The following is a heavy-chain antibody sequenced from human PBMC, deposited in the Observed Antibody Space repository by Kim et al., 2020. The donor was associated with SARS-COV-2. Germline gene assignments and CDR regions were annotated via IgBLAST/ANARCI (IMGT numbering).Heavy chain of an antibody. D-gene: IGHD2-15*01. J-gene: IGHJ5*02. Sequence: GGSLRLSCAASGFTFSNAWMSWVRQAPGKGLEWVGRIKSKTDGGTTDYAAPVKGRFTISRDDSKNTLYLQMNSLKTEDTAVYYCTTDCLGYCSGGSCYTNWFDPWGQGTLVTVSS. CDR3: TTDCLGYCSGGSCYTNWFDP. CDR1: GFTFSNAW. V-gene: IGHV3-15*01. CDR2: IKSKTDGGTT.